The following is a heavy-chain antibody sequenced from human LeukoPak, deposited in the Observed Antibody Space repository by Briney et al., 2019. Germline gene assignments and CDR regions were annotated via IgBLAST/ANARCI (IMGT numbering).Heavy chain of an antibody. CDR3: ARRRRGTRNWFDP. Sequence: SETLSLTCSVSGVSISAYYWSWIRQSAGNRLEWIGRIYPGEGIYATATTSYNPSFKSRVTMSGDTSKNQFSLKLSSVTAADTAVYYCARRRRGTRNWFDPWGQGTLVTVSS. J-gene: IGHJ5*02. CDR1: GVSISAYY. D-gene: IGHD3-10*01. V-gene: IGHV4-4*07. CDR2: IYPGEGIYATATT.